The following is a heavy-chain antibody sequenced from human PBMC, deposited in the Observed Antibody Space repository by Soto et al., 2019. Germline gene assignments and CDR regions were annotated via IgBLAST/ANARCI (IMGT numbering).Heavy chain of an antibody. CDR2: ISYDGINK. D-gene: IGHD3-9*01. Sequence: QVQLVESGGGVVQPGRSLRLSCAASGFTFNGYGMHWVRQAPGKGLEWVAVISYDGINKYYGDSVKGRFTISRDNSKNTLYLQMNSLIAADTAVYYCAKDSRYFDWLLDAGMDVWGQGTTVTVSS. J-gene: IGHJ6*02. V-gene: IGHV3-30*18. CDR3: AKDSRYFDWLLDAGMDV. CDR1: GFTFNGYG.